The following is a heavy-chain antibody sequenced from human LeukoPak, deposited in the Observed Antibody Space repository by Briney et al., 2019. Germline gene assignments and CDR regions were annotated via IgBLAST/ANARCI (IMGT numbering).Heavy chain of an antibody. J-gene: IGHJ4*02. D-gene: IGHD3-22*01. Sequence: SETLSLTCTVSGGSISNNYWSWIRQPPGKGLEWIGYIYYSGSTNYNPSLKSRVLISVDTSRNQFSLKLTSVTAADTAVYYCARGGSAYSLDYCGQGTLVTVSS. CDR3: ARGGSAYSLDY. CDR2: IYYSGST. CDR1: GGSISNNY. V-gene: IGHV4-59*08.